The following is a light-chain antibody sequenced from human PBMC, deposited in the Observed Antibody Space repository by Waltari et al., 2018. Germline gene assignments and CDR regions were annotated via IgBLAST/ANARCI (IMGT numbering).Light chain of an antibody. CDR3: QQSYSTPIT. Sequence: DIQMTQPPPSLSTSVGDRVTITCRASQSIDRYLNWYQHKPGQAPKLLLCAASTLQTGVPSRFSGGGSGTDFTLTISSLQPEDFGAYCCQQSYSTPITFGQGTRLEIK. V-gene: IGKV1-39*01. CDR2: AAS. CDR1: QSIDRY. J-gene: IGKJ5*01.